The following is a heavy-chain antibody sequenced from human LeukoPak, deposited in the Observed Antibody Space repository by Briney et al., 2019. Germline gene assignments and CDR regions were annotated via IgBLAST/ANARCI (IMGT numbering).Heavy chain of an antibody. CDR2: IYHSGST. V-gene: IGHV4-30-2*01. J-gene: IGHJ4*02. D-gene: IGHD5-24*01. Sequence: SETLSLTCAVSGGSISSGGYSWSWIRQPPGKGLEWIGYIYHSGSTYYNPSLKSRVTISVDRSKNQFSLKLSSVTAADTAVYYCARKQGIVGGYNYWGQGTLVTVSS. CDR3: ARKQGIVGGYNY. CDR1: GGSISSGGYS.